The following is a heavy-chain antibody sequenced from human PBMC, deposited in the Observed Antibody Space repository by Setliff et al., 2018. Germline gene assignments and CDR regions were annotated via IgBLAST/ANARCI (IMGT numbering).Heavy chain of an antibody. CDR2: ISGSGGST. CDR1: GFTFSSYS. D-gene: IGHD3-10*01. J-gene: IGHJ6*02. CDR3: AKLRTPGTGYYYYAMDV. V-gene: IGHV3-23*01. Sequence: PGGSLRLSCAASGFTFSSYSMNWVRQAPGKGLEWVSAISGSGGSTYYADSVKGRFTISRDNSKNTLYLQMNSLRAEDTAVYYCAKLRTPGTGYYYYAMDVWGQGTTVTVSS.